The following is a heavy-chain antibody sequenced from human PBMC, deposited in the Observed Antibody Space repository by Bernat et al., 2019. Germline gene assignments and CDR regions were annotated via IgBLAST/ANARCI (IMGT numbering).Heavy chain of an antibody. D-gene: IGHD3-3*01. J-gene: IGHJ3*02. CDR3: TRDDTYYDFWSGYYKDAFDI. CDR2: IRSKAYGGTT. CDR1: GFTFGDYA. V-gene: IGHV3-49*04. Sequence: EVQLVESGGGLVQPGRSLRLSCTASGFTFGDYAMSWVRQAPGKGLEWVGFIRSKAYGGTTEYAASVKGRFTISRDDSKSIAYLQMNSLKTEDTAVYYCTRDDTYYDFWSGYYKDAFDIWGQGTMVTVSS.